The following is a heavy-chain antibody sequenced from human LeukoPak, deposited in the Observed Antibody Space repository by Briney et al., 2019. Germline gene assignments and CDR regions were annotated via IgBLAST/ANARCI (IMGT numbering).Heavy chain of an antibody. CDR3: ARHSQGEYSSGWRYFDY. CDR1: GGSISSYY. D-gene: IGHD6-19*01. J-gene: IGHJ4*02. V-gene: IGHV4-59*01. Sequence: PSETLSPTCTVSGGSISSYYWSWIRQPPGKGLEWIGYIYYSGSTNYNPSLKSRVTISVDTSKNQFSLKLSSVTAADTAVYYCARHSQGEYSSGWRYFDYWGQGTLVTVSS. CDR2: IYYSGST.